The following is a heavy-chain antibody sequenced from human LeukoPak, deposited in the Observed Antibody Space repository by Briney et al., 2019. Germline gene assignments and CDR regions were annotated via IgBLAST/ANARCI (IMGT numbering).Heavy chain of an antibody. D-gene: IGHD3-10*01. V-gene: IGHV1-24*01. CDR2: FDPEDGET. CDR3: AQATGNYFDY. Sequence: ASVKVSCKVSGYTLTELSMRWVRQAPGKGLEWMGGFDPEDGETIYAQKFQGRVTITADESTSTAYMELSSLRSEDTAVYYCAQATGNYFDYWGQGTLVTVSS. J-gene: IGHJ4*02. CDR1: GYTLTELS.